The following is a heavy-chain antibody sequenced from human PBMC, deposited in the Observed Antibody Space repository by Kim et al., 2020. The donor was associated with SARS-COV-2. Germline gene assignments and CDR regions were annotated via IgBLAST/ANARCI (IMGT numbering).Heavy chain of an antibody. CDR2: GST. Sequence: GSTTYHPSLNRRVTISVDTTKNQFSLKLCFVTAADTAVYYCARGTCFDYWGQGTLVTVSS. CDR3: ARGTCFDY. V-gene: IGHV4-34*01. J-gene: IGHJ4*02.